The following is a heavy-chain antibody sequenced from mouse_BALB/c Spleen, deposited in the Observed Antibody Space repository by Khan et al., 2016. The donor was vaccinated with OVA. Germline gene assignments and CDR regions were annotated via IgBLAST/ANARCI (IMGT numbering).Heavy chain of an antibody. V-gene: IGHV1-26*01. CDR1: GYTFTDYY. CDR3: ARGLFDV. CDR2: INPNNGDT. Sequence: EVQLQQSGPELVKPGASVKMSCKASGYTFTDYYMKWLKQSHGKSLEWIGDINPNNGDTFYNQKFKDKATLTVDKSSSTAYMQLHSLTSEDSAVYYCARGLFDVWGAGTTVTVSS. J-gene: IGHJ1*01.